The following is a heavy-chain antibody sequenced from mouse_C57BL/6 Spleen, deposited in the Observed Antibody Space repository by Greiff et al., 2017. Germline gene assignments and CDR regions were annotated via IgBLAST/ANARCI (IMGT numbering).Heavy chain of an antibody. D-gene: IGHD1-1*01. CDR1: GYAFSSYW. J-gene: IGHJ3*01. Sequence: VQLQQSGAEPVKPGASVKISCKASGYAFSSYWMNWVKQRPGKGLEWIGQIYPGDGDTNYNGKFKGKATLTADKSSSTAYMQLSSLTSEDSAVYVCARRGYGSSYGGFAYWGQGTLVTVSA. CDR2: IYPGDGDT. CDR3: ARRGYGSSYGGFAY. V-gene: IGHV1-80*01.